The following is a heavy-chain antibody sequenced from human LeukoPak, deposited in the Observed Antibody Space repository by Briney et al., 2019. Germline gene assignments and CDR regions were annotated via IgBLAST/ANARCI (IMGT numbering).Heavy chain of an antibody. V-gene: IGHV4-39*01. CDR1: GGSISSSSYY. CDR2: IYYSGST. CDR3: ARHLLVAVIVGEGYFDY. Sequence: PSETLSLTCTVSGGSISSSSYYWGWIRQPPGKGLEWIGSIYYSGSTYYNPSLKSRDTISVDTSKNQFSLKLSSVTAADTAVYYCARHLLVAVIVGEGYFDYWGQGTLVTVSS. D-gene: IGHD1-26*01. J-gene: IGHJ4*02.